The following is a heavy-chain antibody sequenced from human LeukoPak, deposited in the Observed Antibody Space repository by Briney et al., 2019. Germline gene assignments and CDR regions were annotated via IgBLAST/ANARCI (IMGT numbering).Heavy chain of an antibody. CDR1: GGTFSSDT. CDR3: ARDIYDFWSGYNYYYYMDV. CDR2: IIPILGIA. J-gene: IGHJ6*03. Sequence: GSSVKVSCKASGGTFSSDTISWVRQAPGQGLEWMGRIIPILGIANYAQKFQGRVTITADKSTSTAYMELSSLRSEDTAVYYCARDIYDFWSGYNYYYYMDVWGKGTTVTVSS. V-gene: IGHV1-69*04. D-gene: IGHD3-3*01.